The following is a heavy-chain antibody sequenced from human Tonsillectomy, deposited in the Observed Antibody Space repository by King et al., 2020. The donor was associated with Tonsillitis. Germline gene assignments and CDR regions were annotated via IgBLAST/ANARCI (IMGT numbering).Heavy chain of an antibody. CDR3: AKDGVYGDLNY. D-gene: IGHD7-27*01. V-gene: IGHV3-30*02. CDR2: IPFDITNK. CDR1: GFTFSSYG. J-gene: IGHJ4*02. Sequence: VQLVESGGGVVRPGGSLRLSCAASGFTFSSYGMHWVRQAPGKGLEWVTFIPFDITNKYYADSVKGRFTISRDNSKNTLYLQRNSLRAEETAVYYCAKDGVYGDLNYWGQGTLVTVSS.